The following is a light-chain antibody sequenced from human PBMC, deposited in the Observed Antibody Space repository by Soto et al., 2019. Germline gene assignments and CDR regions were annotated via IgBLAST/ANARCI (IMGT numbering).Light chain of an antibody. J-gene: IGKJ3*01. V-gene: IGKV3-11*01. CDR2: DAS. CDR1: QSVSRY. CDR3: HQRDNGRT. Sequence: EVVLTQSPATLSLSPGERATLSCRASQSVSRYLAWYQQKPGQAPRLLIYDASNRATGIPARFSGSGSGTDFTLTISSLEPEDFAVYYCHQRDNGRTFGPGTKVDIK.